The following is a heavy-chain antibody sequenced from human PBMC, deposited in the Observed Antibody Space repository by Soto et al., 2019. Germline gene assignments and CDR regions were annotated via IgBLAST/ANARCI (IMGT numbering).Heavy chain of an antibody. CDR1: GFPFTGYA. J-gene: IGHJ4*02. CDR3: ANSRVSMVRGLIIIPNY. Sequence: EVHLLESGGGLVQPGGSLRLSCAASGFPFTGYAMSWVRKAPGKGLEWVSAISGHGDATFYADSVKGSFTISRDNSKNTLYLHMNSLRAEDTALYYCANSRVSMVRGLIIIPNYWGQGTLVTVSS. V-gene: IGHV3-23*01. CDR2: ISGHGDAT. D-gene: IGHD3-10*01.